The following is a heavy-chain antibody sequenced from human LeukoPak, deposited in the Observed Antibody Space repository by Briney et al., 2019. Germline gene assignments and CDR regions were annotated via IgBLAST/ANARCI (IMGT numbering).Heavy chain of an antibody. CDR3: AREDTAMARDDY. Sequence: PGGSLRLPCAASGFTFNIYWMHWVRQAPGKGLVWVSRINSDGSSTSYADSVKGRFTISRDNAKNTLYLQMNSLRAEDTAVYYCAREDTAMARDDYWGQGTLVTVSS. J-gene: IGHJ4*02. CDR2: INSDGSST. D-gene: IGHD5-18*01. CDR1: GFTFNIYW. V-gene: IGHV3-74*01.